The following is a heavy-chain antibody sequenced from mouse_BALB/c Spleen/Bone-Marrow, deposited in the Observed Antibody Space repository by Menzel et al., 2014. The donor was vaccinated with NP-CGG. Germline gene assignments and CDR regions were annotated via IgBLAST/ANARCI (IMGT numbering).Heavy chain of an antibody. J-gene: IGHJ2*01. V-gene: IGHV14-3*02. CDR3: DRYYYGSSYFDY. Sequence: EAQLQQSGAELVKPGASIKLSCTASGFNTKDTYMHWVKQRPEQGLEWIGRIDPANGNTKYDPKFQGKATITADTSSNTACLQLSGLTSEDTAVYYGDRYYYGSSYFDYWGQGTTLTVSS. CDR1: GFNTKDTY. CDR2: IDPANGNT. D-gene: IGHD1-1*01.